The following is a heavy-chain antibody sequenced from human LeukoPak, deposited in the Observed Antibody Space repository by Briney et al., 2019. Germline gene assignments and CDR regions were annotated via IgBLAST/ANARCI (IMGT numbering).Heavy chain of an antibody. CDR1: GYTFTGYY. CDR3: ARDKYYYGSGTFYSSAVFDH. D-gene: IGHD3-10*01. J-gene: IGHJ4*02. V-gene: IGHV1-2*04. CDR2: INPNSGDT. Sequence: GALVKVSCKASGYTFTGYYLHWVRQAPGQGLEWMGRINPNSGDTDYTQKFQDWVTMTRDTSTSTAYMELSRLRSGDTAVYYCARDKYYYGSGTFYSSAVFDHWGQGTLVAVSS.